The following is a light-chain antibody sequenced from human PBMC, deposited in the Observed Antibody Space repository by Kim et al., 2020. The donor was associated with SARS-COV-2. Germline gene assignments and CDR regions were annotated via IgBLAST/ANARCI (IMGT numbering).Light chain of an antibody. CDR2: DAS. J-gene: IGKJ1*01. Sequence: SPGERAHLSCRASQSISTSLAWYQQKPGQAPRLLIFDASTRATGIPGRFSGSGSGTDFTLTISSLEPEDFAVYYCQQRSTWPPWTFGQGTKVDIK. V-gene: IGKV3-11*01. CDR3: QQRSTWPPWT. CDR1: QSISTS.